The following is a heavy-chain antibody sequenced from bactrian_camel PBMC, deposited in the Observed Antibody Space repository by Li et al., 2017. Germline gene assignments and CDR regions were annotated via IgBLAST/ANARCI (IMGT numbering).Heavy chain of an antibody. D-gene: IGHD6*01. CDR2: IATGGQRT. J-gene: IGHJ7*01. V-gene: IGHV3S40*01. CDR1: GFTFSNYY. Sequence: VQLVESGGGLVQPGGSPRLSCAVSGFTFSNYYMSWVRQAPGKGLEWVSSIATGGQRTYYKDSLKDRFTISRDNAENTVYLQMNSLQSEDTALYYCATGSWYRPDGMGYWGKGTQVTVS.